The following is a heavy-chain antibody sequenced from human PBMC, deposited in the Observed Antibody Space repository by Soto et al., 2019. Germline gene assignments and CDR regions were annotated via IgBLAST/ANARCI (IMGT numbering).Heavy chain of an antibody. V-gene: IGHV4-31*03. Sequence: SETLSLTCTVSGGSISSGNYYWSWIRQHPGKGLEWIGYIYYSGSTYYNPSLKSRVTISVDTSKNKFSLKLSSVTAADTAVYYCARGLFSGYLDYWGQGTLVTVSS. CDR3: ARGLFSGYLDY. J-gene: IGHJ4*02. CDR2: IYYSGST. D-gene: IGHD3-22*01. CDR1: GGSISSGNYY.